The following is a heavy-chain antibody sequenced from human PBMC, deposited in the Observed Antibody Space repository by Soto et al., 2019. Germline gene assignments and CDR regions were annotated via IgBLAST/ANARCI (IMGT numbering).Heavy chain of an antibody. D-gene: IGHD3-9*01. J-gene: IGHJ4*02. CDR2: ISTYNGNT. CDR1: GYTFTSYG. CDR3: ARDSRDILTGYYPTFDY. Sequence: VASVKVSCKASGYTFTSYGISWVRQAPGQGLEWMGWISTYNGNTNYAQKLQGRVTMTTDTSTTTAYMELRSLRSDDTAVYYCARDSRDILTGYYPTFDYWGQGTLVTVSS. V-gene: IGHV1-18*01.